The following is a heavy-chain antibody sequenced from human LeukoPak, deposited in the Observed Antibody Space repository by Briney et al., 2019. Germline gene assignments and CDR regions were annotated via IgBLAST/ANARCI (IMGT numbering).Heavy chain of an antibody. V-gene: IGHV3-53*01. CDR3: ARARRCGLNDDYGGCFDS. D-gene: IGHD4-23*01. J-gene: IGHJ4*02. CDR1: GFIVSSNF. CDR2: VYVGGNT. Sequence: GGSLRLSCAPPGFIVSSNFMGWVRQAPGKGLEWVSIVYVGGNTYYADSVKGRFTISRDNSNNALYLQMNSLRAEDTAVYYCARARRCGLNDDYGGCFDSWGQGTLVTVSS.